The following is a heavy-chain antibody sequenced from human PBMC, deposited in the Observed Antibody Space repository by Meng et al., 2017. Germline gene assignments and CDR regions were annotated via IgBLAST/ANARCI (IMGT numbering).Heavy chain of an antibody. V-gene: IGHV4-61*01. CDR2: IYYSGST. CDR1: GGSVSSGSYY. J-gene: IGHJ4*02. Sequence: QVQLQECGPGLVRPSETLSLTCTVSGGSVSSGSYYWSWIRQPPGKGLEWIGYIYYSGSTNYNPSLKSRVTISVDTSKNQFSLKLSSVTAADTAVYYCARDCSGGSCYSIGVWGQGTLVTVSS. CDR3: ARDCSGGSCYSIGV. D-gene: IGHD2-15*01.